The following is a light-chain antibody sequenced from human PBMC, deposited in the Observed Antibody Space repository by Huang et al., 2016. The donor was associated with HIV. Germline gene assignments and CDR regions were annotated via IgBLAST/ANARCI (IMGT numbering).Light chain of an antibody. CDR2: AAS. CDR3: QQSYNTSWT. V-gene: IGKV1-39*01. Sequence: DIQLTQSPSSLSASVGDRVTITCRASQNINSVLNWYKQTPGKAHNLLIYAASSLQSGVPSRFSGSGSGTDFTLTISGLQPVDLGTYYCQQSYNTSWTFGQGTTVEIK. J-gene: IGKJ1*01. CDR1: QNINSV.